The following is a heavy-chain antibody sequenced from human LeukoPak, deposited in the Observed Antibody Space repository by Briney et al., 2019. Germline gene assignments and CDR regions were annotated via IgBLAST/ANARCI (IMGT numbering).Heavy chain of an antibody. CDR1: GYTLTELS. D-gene: IGHD3-16*02. CDR3: ASCPFYDYVWGSYRSPDAFDI. CDR2: FDPEDGET. Sequence: GASVTVSCTVSGYTLTELSMHWVRQAPGKGLEWMGGFDPEDGETIYAQKFQGRVTMTEDTSTDTAYMELSSLRSEDTAVYYCASCPFYDYVWGSYRSPDAFDIWGQGTMVTVSS. V-gene: IGHV1-24*01. J-gene: IGHJ3*02.